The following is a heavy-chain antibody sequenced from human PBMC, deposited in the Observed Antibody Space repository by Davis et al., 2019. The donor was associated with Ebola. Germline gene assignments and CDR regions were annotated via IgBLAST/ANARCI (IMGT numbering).Heavy chain of an antibody. CDR3: AREVMATIVY. CDR2: ISYDGSNK. J-gene: IGHJ4*02. D-gene: IGHD5-24*01. V-gene: IGHV3-30-3*01. Sequence: GESLKISCAASGFTFSSYAMHWVRQAPGKGLEWVAVISYDGSNKYYADSVKGRFTISRDNSKNTLYLQMNSLRAEDTAVYYCAREVMATIVYWGQETLVTVSS. CDR1: GFTFSSYA.